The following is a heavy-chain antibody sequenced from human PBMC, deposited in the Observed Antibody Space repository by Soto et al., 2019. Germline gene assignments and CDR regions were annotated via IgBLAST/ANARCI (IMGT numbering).Heavy chain of an antibody. V-gene: IGHV4-30-4*01. CDR1: GGSISSGDYY. Sequence: TSETLSLTCTVSGGSISSGDYYWSWIRQPPGKGQEWIGYIYYSGSTSYKSSLKSRVTISVDMSKNQFSLELSSVTAADTAVYYCAREGGYYYDSSGYYYEVDYWGQGTLVTVSS. CDR2: IYYSGST. D-gene: IGHD3-22*01. CDR3: AREGGYYYDSSGYYYEVDY. J-gene: IGHJ4*02.